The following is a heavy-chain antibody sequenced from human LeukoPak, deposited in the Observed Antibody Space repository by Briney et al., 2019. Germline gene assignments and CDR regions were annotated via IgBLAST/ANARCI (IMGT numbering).Heavy chain of an antibody. V-gene: IGHV4-34*01. Sequence: SETLSLTCSVYGGSFSDYFWSWTRQSPGKGLEWIGEIDDGGNTNYNPSLMSRVIVSMEKSKKQFSLVMRSVAAADTAVYYCARFSRITWGDWGDAFDIWGQGTTVIVSS. CDR1: GGSFSDYF. CDR3: ARFSRITWGDWGDAFDI. D-gene: IGHD2-21*02. CDR2: IDDGGNT. J-gene: IGHJ3*02.